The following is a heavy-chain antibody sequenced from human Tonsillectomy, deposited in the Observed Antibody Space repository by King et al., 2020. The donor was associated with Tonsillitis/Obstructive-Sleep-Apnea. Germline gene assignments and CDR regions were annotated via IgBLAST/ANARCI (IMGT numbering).Heavy chain of an antibody. V-gene: IGHV4-59*01. CDR2: IYYSGST. Sequence: VQLQESGPGLVKPSETLSLTCTVSVGSISSYYWSWIRQPPGKGLEWIGYIYYSGSTNYNPSLKSRVTISVDTSKNQFSLKLSSVTAADTAVYYCAGIPRYCSSTSCPKINWFDPWGQGTLVTVSS. CDR1: VGSISSYY. D-gene: IGHD2-2*01. CDR3: AGIPRYCSSTSCPKINWFDP. J-gene: IGHJ5*02.